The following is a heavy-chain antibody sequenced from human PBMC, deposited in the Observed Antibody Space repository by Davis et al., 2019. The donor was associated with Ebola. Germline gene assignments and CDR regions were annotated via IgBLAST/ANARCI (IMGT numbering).Heavy chain of an antibody. V-gene: IGHV3-30*04. CDR2: ISYDGSKE. D-gene: IGHD2-15*01. J-gene: IGHJ4*02. Sequence: GESLKISCVVSGFTFSDFAMHWVRQAPDKGLEWVAVISYDGSKEYYGDSVKGRFTISRDGSKNTVYLQMNSLRPDDTAVYYCARDAHMVALGLDSWGQGTLVTVSS. CDR1: GFTFSDFA. CDR3: ARDAHMVALGLDS.